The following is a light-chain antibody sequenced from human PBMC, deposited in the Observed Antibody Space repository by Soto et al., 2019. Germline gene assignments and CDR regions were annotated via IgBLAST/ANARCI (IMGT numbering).Light chain of an antibody. V-gene: IGKV3-15*01. CDR3: NQYAFWPYN. J-gene: IGKJ2*01. Sequence: EIVLTQSPGTLSLSPGERATLSCRASQSVSSSYLAWYQQKPGQAPRLLIYGASTRATDIPPRFSGSGSGTEFTLAIDSMQSEDFAVYYCNQYAFWPYNFGQGT. CDR1: QSVSSSY. CDR2: GAS.